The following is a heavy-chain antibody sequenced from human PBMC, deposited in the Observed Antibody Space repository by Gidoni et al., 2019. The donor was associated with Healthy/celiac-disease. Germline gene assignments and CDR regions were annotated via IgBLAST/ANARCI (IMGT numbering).Heavy chain of an antibody. J-gene: IGHJ6*03. CDR3: AREGVNCSGGSCYSEADYYMDV. Sequence: EVQLVASGGGLVQPGGSLRLSCAASGFTFSSYTMNWVRQAPGKGLEWVSYISSSSSTIYYAYSVKGRFTISRDNAKNSLYLQMNSLRDEDTAVYYCAREGVNCSGGSCYSEADYYMDVWGKGTTVTVSS. CDR2: ISSSSSTI. V-gene: IGHV3-48*02. CDR1: GFTFSSYT. D-gene: IGHD2-15*01.